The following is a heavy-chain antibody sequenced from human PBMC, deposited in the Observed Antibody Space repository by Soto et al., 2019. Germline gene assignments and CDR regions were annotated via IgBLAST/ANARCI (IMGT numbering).Heavy chain of an antibody. D-gene: IGHD6-13*01. CDR1: VFTFSSYS. J-gene: IGHJ4*02. V-gene: IGHV3-21*01. Sequence: RGSLRLSCAAPVFTFSSYSMSWVRQAPGKGLEWVSSISSSSSYIYYADSVKGRFTISRDNAKNSLYLQMNSLRAEDTAVYYCARSGIAAADPLFDYWGQGTLVTVSS. CDR3: ARSGIAAADPLFDY. CDR2: ISSSSSYI.